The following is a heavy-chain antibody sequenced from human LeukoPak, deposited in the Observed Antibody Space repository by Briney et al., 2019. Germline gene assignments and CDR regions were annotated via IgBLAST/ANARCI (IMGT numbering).Heavy chain of an antibody. Sequence: GGSLRLSCAASGFTFSSYAMHWVRQAPGKGLEWVAVISYHGSDKFYEDSVKGRFTISRENSKNTLYLQMNSLRVEDTAVYYCAVFGVRSWGQGTLVTDSS. D-gene: IGHD3-10*01. J-gene: IGHJ5*02. V-gene: IGHV3-30*03. CDR1: GFTFSSYA. CDR2: ISYHGSDK. CDR3: AVFGVRS.